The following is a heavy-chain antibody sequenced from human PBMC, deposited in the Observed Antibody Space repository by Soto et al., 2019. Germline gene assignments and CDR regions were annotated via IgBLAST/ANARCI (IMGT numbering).Heavy chain of an antibody. CDR3: ARSQGSSTSLAIYYYCYYGMDV. D-gene: IGHD2-2*01. J-gene: IGHJ6*02. CDR2: IIPISDTT. V-gene: IGHV1-69*01. CDR1: GGTFSSYA. Sequence: QVQLVQSGAEVKKPGSSVKVSCKASGGTFSSYAISWVRQAPGQGLEWMGGIIPISDTTNYAQKLQGRVTITADESTSTAYMEVSSLRSEDTAVYYCARSQGSSTSLAIYYYCYYGMDVWGQGTTVTVSS.